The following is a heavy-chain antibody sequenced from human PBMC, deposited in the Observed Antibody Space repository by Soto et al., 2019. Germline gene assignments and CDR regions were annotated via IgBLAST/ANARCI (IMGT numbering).Heavy chain of an antibody. CDR1: GFTFTGSA. D-gene: IGHD3-22*01. CDR2: IVVGSGNT. J-gene: IGHJ3*02. V-gene: IGHV1-58*01. Sequence: SVKVSCKASGFTFTGSAVRWVPQARGQRLEWIGWIVVGSGNTNYAQKFQERVTITRDMSTSTAYMDLSSLRSEDTAMYYCAASHSDSSAFDIWGQGIIVTVSS. CDR3: AASHSDSSAFDI.